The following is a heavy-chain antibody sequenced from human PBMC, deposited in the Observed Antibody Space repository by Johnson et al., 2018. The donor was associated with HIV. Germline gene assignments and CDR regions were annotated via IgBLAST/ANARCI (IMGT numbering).Heavy chain of an antibody. J-gene: IGHJ3*02. CDR2: ISSSGSTI. CDR1: GFTFSDYY. D-gene: IGHD7-27*01. CDR3: AKSTRGNWGSCFDI. Sequence: QVQLVESGGGLVKPGGSLRLSCSASGFTFSDYYITWIRQAPGKGLEWISYISSSGSTIYYADSVKGRFTISRDNAKNSLYLHMNSLRAEDTAVYYCAKSTRGNWGSCFDIWGQGTMVTVSS. V-gene: IGHV3-11*04.